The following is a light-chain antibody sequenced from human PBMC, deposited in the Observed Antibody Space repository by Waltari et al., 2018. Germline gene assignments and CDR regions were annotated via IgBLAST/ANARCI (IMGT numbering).Light chain of an antibody. V-gene: IGKV3-20*01. CDR1: KSVGGT. J-gene: IGKJ1*01. Sequence: IVLTQSPGTLSLSPGARATLSCRASKSVGGTLDWYQQKPGQAPRLLMYGASIRAPGTPDRFSGTGSGTDFSLTISRLEPEDFAVYYCKHYVRLPATFGQGTKVEIK. CDR2: GAS. CDR3: KHYVRLPAT.